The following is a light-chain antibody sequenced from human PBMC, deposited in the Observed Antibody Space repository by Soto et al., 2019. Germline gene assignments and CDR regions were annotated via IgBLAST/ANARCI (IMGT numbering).Light chain of an antibody. CDR3: RQGTHWPPYT. CDR1: QSLVYSDGNAY. CDR2: KVS. Sequence: DVVMTQSPLSLPVTLGQPASISCRSSQSLVYSDGNAYLNWFHQRPGQSPRRLIYKVSYRDSGXQXRXXGGGSGTDLTLKSSRVEAEDVGVYYCRQGTHWPPYTFGQGTKLEIK. V-gene: IGKV2-30*01. J-gene: IGKJ2*01.